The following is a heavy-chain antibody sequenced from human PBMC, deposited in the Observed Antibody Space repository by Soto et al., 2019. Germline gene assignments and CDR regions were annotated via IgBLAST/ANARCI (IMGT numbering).Heavy chain of an antibody. D-gene: IGHD6-19*01. CDR2: IKSKTDGGTT. V-gene: IGHV3-15*01. J-gene: IGHJ4*02. Sequence: VGSLRLSCAASGFTFSNAWMSWVRQPPGKGLEWVGRIKSKTDGGTTDYVAPVKGRFTISRDDSKNMVYLQMNSLKTEDTAMYYCTTGQVAGTRDYWGQGTLVTVSS. CDR3: TTGQVAGTRDY. CDR1: GFTFSNAW.